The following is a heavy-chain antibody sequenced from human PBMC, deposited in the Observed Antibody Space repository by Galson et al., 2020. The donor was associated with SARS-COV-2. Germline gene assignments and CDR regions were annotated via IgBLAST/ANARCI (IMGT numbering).Heavy chain of an antibody. CDR2: IIPIFGTA. D-gene: IGHD2-15*01. CDR1: GGTFSSYA. J-gene: IGHJ5*02. V-gene: IGHV1-69*13. Sequence: SVKVSCKASGGTFSSYAISWVRQAPGQGLEWMGGIIPIFGTANYAQKFQGRVTITADESTSTAYMELSSLRSEDTAVYYCARETGGCSGGSCYSRRAWFDPWGQGTLVTVSS. CDR3: ARETGGCSGGSCYSRRAWFDP.